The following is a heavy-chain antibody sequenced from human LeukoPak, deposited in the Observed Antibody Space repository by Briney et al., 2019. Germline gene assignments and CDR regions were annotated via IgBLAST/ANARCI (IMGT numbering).Heavy chain of an antibody. CDR2: IIPILGIA. CDR1: GGTFSSYA. D-gene: IGHD5-18*01. Sequence: ASVKVSCKASGGTFSSYAISWVRQAPGQGLEWMGRIIPILGIANYAQKFQGRVTITADKSTSTAYMELSSLRSEDTAVYYCARLAGDTPDDGYWGQGTLVTVSS. J-gene: IGHJ4*02. CDR3: ARLAGDTPDDGY. V-gene: IGHV1-69*04.